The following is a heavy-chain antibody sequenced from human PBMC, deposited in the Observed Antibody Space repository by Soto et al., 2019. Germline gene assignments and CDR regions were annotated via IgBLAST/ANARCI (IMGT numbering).Heavy chain of an antibody. CDR3: ARDSVRGSPESGMDV. Sequence: QVQLVESGGGVVQPGRSLRLSCAASGFTFSSYAMHWVRQAPGKGLEWVTIISSDGSNKYYADSVKGRFTISRDNSKNTLYLQMNSLRTEDTAVYYCARDSVRGSPESGMDVWGQGTTVTVSS. J-gene: IGHJ6*02. V-gene: IGHV3-30-3*01. CDR1: GFTFSSYA. CDR2: ISSDGSNK. D-gene: IGHD3-10*01.